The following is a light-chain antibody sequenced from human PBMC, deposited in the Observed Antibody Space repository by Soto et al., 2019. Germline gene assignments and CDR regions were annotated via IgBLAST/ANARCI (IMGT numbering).Light chain of an antibody. V-gene: IGKV3-20*01. Sequence: EIVLTHSPGTLSLSPGERAALSCRTSQSVSSNYLAWYQQKPGQAPRLLIYSASHRAAGIPDRFSGSESGTDFTLTISRLEPEDFAVYYCQQYGDSRWTFGQGTKVDIK. CDR1: QSVSSNY. J-gene: IGKJ1*01. CDR2: SAS. CDR3: QQYGDSRWT.